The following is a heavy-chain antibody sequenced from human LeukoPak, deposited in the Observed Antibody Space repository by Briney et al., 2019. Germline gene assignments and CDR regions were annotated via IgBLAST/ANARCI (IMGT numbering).Heavy chain of an antibody. CDR1: GYSISSGYY. V-gene: IGHV4-38-2*02. Sequence: SETLSLTCAVSGYSISSGYYWGWIRQPPGKGLEWIGSIYHSGSTYYNPSLKSRVTISVDTSKNQFSLKLSSVTAADTAVYYCARDITMVRGVITGMDYWGQGTLVTVSS. CDR2: IYHSGST. D-gene: IGHD3-10*01. CDR3: ARDITMVRGVITGMDY. J-gene: IGHJ4*02.